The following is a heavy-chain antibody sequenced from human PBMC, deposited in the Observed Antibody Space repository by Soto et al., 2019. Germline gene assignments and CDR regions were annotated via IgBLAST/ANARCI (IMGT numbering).Heavy chain of an antibody. D-gene: IGHD2-2*01. CDR1: GGTFSSYT. J-gene: IGHJ6*03. CDR3: AREDIVVVPAAPNYYYYYMDV. Sequence: SVKVSCKASGGTFSSYTISWVRKAPGQGLEWMGRIIPILGIANYAQKFQGRVTITADKSTSTAYMELSSLRSEDTAVYYCAREDIVVVPAAPNYYYYYMDVWGKGTTVTVSS. CDR2: IIPILGIA. V-gene: IGHV1-69*02.